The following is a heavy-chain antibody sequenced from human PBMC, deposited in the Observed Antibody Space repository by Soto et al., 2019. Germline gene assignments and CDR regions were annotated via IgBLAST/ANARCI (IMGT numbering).Heavy chain of an antibody. Sequence: QVKLVQSGTEVKKPGASMKVSCKASGYTFATSGISWVRQAPGQGLEWMGWISAYNGNTNYEQKLQDRVTMTTATSTRTAYLELRSLRSDDTAVYYCARAGHYYDSSGYANWGQGTLVTVSS. V-gene: IGHV1-18*01. J-gene: IGHJ4*02. CDR1: GYTFATSG. CDR3: ARAGHYYDSSGYAN. CDR2: ISAYNGNT. D-gene: IGHD3-22*01.